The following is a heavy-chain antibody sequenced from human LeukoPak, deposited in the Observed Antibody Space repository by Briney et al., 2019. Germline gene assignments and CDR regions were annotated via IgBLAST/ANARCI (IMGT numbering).Heavy chain of an antibody. CDR1: GGSISSYY. J-gene: IGHJ4*02. CDR2: IYYSGST. CDR3: AKGSSNWLDHYYFDF. D-gene: IGHD6-13*01. Sequence: PSETLSLTCTVSGGSISSYYWSWIRQPPGKGLEWIGYIYYSGSTNYNPSLKSRVTISVDTSKNQFSLKLSSVTAADTAVYYCAKGSSNWLDHYYFDFWGQETLVTVSS. V-gene: IGHV4-59*01.